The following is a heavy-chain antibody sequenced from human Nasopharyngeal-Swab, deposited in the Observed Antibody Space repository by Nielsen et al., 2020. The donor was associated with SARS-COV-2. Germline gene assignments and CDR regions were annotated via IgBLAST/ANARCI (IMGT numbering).Heavy chain of an antibody. J-gene: IGHJ4*02. V-gene: IGHV3-23*01. CDR3: AGDNYRH. CDR2: ITAGGGT. Sequence: GGSLRLSCAASGFTFSNFAMSWARQTPGKGLEWVSTITAGGGTVCADSVKGRFTISRDNSKNTLYLQMNSLRAEDTALYYCAGDNYRHWGQGTLVTVSS. D-gene: IGHD4-11*01. CDR1: GFTFSNFA.